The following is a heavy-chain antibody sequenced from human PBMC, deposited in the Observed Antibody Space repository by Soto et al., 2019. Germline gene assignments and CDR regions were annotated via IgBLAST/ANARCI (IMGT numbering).Heavy chain of an antibody. CDR1: GGSISGYY. V-gene: IGHV4-59*01. Sequence: LSLTCTVSGGSISGYYWTWIRQPPGKGLEWIGYIFYSGVTNYNPSLTSRVTLSVDTSKNQFSLKLRSVTAAYTADYYCARVGSSGWSPDYSGRGXLVTV. CDR3: ARVGSSGWSPDY. CDR2: IFYSGVT. D-gene: IGHD6-19*01. J-gene: IGHJ4*02.